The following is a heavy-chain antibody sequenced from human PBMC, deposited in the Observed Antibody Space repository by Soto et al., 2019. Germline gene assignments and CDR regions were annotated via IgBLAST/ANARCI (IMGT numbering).Heavy chain of an antibody. D-gene: IGHD2-15*01. J-gene: IGHJ5*02. V-gene: IGHV2-5*02. Sequence: SGPTLVNPTQTLTVTCTFSGFSLTATGVGVGWIRQPPGKALEWLALLYWDDDKRYTPSLRNRLTIAKDTSKNQVVLIMTNVDLAGTGTFYCAHRFHVVDGPPPVNNGFGPWGQGALVTVSS. CDR3: AHRFHVVDGPPPVNNGFGP. CDR2: LYWDDDK. CDR1: GFSLTATGVG.